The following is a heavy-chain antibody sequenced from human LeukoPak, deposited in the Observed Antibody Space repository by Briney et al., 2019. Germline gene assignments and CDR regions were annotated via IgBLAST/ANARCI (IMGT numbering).Heavy chain of an antibody. D-gene: IGHD3-22*01. Sequence: PSETLSLTCAVYGGSFSGYYWSWIRQPPGKGLEWIGYIYYSGNTNYNPSLKSRVTISVDTSKNQFSLKLSSVTAADTAMYYCARGIGYYDSSGLWIDYWGQGTLVTVSS. V-gene: IGHV4-59*01. CDR1: GGSFSGYY. CDR3: ARGIGYYDSSGLWIDY. CDR2: IYYSGNT. J-gene: IGHJ4*02.